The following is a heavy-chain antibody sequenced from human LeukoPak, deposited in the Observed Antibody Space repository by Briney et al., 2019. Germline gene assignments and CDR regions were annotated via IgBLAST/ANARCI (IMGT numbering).Heavy chain of an antibody. Sequence: ASVKVSCKASGYTFISYDINWVRQATGQGLEWMGWMNPNSGNTGYAQKFQGRVTMTRNTSISTAYMELSSLRSEDTAVYYCARFYGLLITQDAFDIWGQGTMVTVSS. V-gene: IGHV1-8*01. J-gene: IGHJ3*02. CDR2: MNPNSGNT. D-gene: IGHD3-10*01. CDR1: GYTFISYD. CDR3: ARFYGLLITQDAFDI.